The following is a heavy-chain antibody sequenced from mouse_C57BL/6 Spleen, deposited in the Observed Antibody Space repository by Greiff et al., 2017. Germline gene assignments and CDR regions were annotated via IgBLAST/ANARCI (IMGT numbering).Heavy chain of an antibody. J-gene: IGHJ2*01. CDR1: GYTFTSYT. V-gene: IGHV1-4*01. D-gene: IGHD1-1*01. CDR3: ARSPITTVVAHYFDY. CDR2: INPSSGYT. Sequence: VQLQQSGAELARPGASVKMSCKASGYTFTSYTMHWVKQRPGQGLEWIGYINPSSGYTKYNQKFKDKATLTADKSSSTAYMQLSSLTSEDSAVYYCARSPITTVVAHYFDYWGQGTTLTVSS.